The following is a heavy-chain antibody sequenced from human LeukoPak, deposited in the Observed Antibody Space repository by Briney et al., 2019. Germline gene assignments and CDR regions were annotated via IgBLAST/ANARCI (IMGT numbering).Heavy chain of an antibody. Sequence: SETLSLTCTVSGGSVSTYNWTWARQPPGKGLEWIGYIYSSGSTNYNPSLKSRVTISIDTSKNQFSLNLSSVTAADTAVYYCAGGGGAGLADWGQGTLVTVSS. CDR1: GGSVSTYN. D-gene: IGHD4-23*01. V-gene: IGHV4-59*02. J-gene: IGHJ4*02. CDR3: AGGGGAGLAD. CDR2: IYSSGST.